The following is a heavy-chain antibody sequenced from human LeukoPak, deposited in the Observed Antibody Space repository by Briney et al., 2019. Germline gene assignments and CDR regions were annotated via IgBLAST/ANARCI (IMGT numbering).Heavy chain of an antibody. Sequence: GGSLRLSCAASGFTFSTYRMNWVRQAPGKGLEWLASIKEDGSVRYYLDSVKGRFTISRDNAKNSLSLQMNSLRAEDTAVYYCARVRGDYDYVWGSYRYRIGYFDYWGQGTLVTVSS. J-gene: IGHJ4*02. CDR3: ARVRGDYDYVWGSYRYRIGYFDY. CDR1: GFTFSTYR. CDR2: IKEDGSVR. V-gene: IGHV3-7*03. D-gene: IGHD3-16*02.